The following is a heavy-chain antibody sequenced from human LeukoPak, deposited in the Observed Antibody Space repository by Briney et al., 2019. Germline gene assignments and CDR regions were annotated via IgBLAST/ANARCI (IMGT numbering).Heavy chain of an antibody. Sequence: ASVKVSCKASGYTFTGYYMHWVRQAPGQGLEWMGWINPNSGGTNYAQKFQGRVTMTRDTSISTAYMELSRLRSDDTAVYYCARGVFWSGYSKKNWFDPWGQGTLVTVSS. CDR1: GYTFTGYY. V-gene: IGHV1-2*02. D-gene: IGHD3-3*01. CDR2: INPNSGGT. J-gene: IGHJ5*02. CDR3: ARGVFWSGYSKKNWFDP.